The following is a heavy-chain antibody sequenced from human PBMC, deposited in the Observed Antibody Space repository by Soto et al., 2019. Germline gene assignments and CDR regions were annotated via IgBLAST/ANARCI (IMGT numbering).Heavy chain of an antibody. CDR2: IKQDGSEK. CDR1: GFTFSSFW. CDR3: VRGYSDYTDYFDS. J-gene: IGHJ4*02. Sequence: GWSLGLSCAASGFTFSSFWMSWVRQAPGKGLEWVAIIKQDGSEKYYVDSVTGRFIVSRDNAEKSLYLQMNSLRPEDTALYYCVRGYSDYTDYFDSLGQGTLVTVPP. D-gene: IGHD5-12*01. V-gene: IGHV3-7*03.